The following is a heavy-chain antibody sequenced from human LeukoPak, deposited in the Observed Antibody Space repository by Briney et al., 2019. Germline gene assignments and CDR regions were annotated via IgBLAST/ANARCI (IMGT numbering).Heavy chain of an antibody. D-gene: IGHD2-2*02. CDR1: GYTFTGYY. V-gene: IGHV1-2*02. J-gene: IGHJ5*02. CDR2: INPNSGGT. Sequence: GASVEVSCKASGYTFTGYYMHWVRQAPGQGLEWMGWINPNSGGTNYAQKFQGRVTMTRDTSISTAYMELSRLRSDDTAVYYCARGGYCSSTSCYTSNWFDPWGQGTLVTVSS. CDR3: ARGGYCSSTSCYTSNWFDP.